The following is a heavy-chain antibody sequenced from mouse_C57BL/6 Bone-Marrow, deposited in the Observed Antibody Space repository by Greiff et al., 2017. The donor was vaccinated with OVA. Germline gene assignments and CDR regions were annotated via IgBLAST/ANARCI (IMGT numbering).Heavy chain of an antibody. Sequence: EVKLVESEGGLVQPGSSMKLSCTASGFTFSDYYMAWVRQVPEKGLEWVANINYDGSSTYYLDSLKSRFIISRDNAKNILYLQMSSLKSEDTATYYCAREGDSSGFDYWGQGTTLTVSS. D-gene: IGHD3-2*02. V-gene: IGHV5-16*01. CDR2: INYDGSST. J-gene: IGHJ2*01. CDR3: AREGDSSGFDY. CDR1: GFTFSDYY.